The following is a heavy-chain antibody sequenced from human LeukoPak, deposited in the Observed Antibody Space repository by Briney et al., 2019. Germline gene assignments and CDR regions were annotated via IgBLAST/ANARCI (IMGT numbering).Heavy chain of an antibody. Sequence: GASVKVSCKASGYTFTSYDINWVRQAPGKGLEWMGGFDPEDGETIYAQKFQGRVTMTEDTSTDTAYMELSSLRSEDTAVYYCATGFSSSGPHWGQGTLVTVSS. CDR3: ATGFSSSGPH. V-gene: IGHV1-24*01. J-gene: IGHJ4*02. CDR2: FDPEDGET. CDR1: GYTFTSYD. D-gene: IGHD6-6*01.